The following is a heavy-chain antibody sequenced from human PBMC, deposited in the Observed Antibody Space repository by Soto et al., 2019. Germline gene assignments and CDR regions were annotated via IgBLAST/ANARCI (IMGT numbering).Heavy chain of an antibody. CDR1: GYTFTSYG. J-gene: IGHJ4*02. D-gene: IGHD1-26*01. V-gene: IGHV1-18*01. Sequence: QVQLVQSGAEVKKPGASVKVSCKASGYTFTSYGISWVRQAPGQGLEWMGWISAYNGNTNYSQKLQGRVTMTTDTATSIGNVELRSLRSDDTAVDCCARAGVWEPRDYWGQGTLVTVSS. CDR3: ARAGVWEPRDY. CDR2: ISAYNGNT.